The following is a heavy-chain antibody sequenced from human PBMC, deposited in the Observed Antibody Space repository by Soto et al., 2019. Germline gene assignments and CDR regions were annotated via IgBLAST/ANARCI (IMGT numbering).Heavy chain of an antibody. CDR2: INPNSGDT. CDR1: GYTFTGYY. D-gene: IGHD3-3*01. V-gene: IGHV1-2*02. CDR3: ARDRGIFGVVIVSYGMDV. J-gene: IGHJ6*02. Sequence: GASVKVSCKASGYTFTGYYMHWVRQAPGQGLEWMGWINPNSGDTNYAQKFQGRVTMTRDTSISTAYMELSRLRSDDTAVYYCARDRGIFGVVIVSYGMDVWGQGTTVTVSS.